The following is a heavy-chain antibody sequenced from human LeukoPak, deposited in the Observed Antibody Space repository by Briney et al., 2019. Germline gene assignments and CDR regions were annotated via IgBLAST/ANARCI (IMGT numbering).Heavy chain of an antibody. CDR2: IYSGGST. Sequence: GESLRLSCAASGFTVSSNYMSWVRQAPGKGLEWVSVIYSGGSTYYADSVKGRFTISRDNSKNTLYLQMNSLRAEDTAVYYCAKAVAGYEADYWGQGTLVTVSS. CDR3: AKAVAGYEADY. CDR1: GFTVSSNY. V-gene: IGHV3-53*01. D-gene: IGHD6-19*01. J-gene: IGHJ4*02.